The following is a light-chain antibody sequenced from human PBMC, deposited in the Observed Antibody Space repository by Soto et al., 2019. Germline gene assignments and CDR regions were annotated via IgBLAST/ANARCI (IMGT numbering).Light chain of an antibody. V-gene: IGLV2-8*01. J-gene: IGLJ1*01. CDR2: DVN. Sequence: QSALTQPPSASGSPGQSVTISCTGTSSDVGAYIFVSWYQQHPGKAPKLMVYDVNRRPPGVPDRFFGSKSGNTASLTVSGLQAEDEADYYCVSFAVGTYVFGTVTKVTVL. CDR1: SSDVGAYIF. CDR3: VSFAVGTYV.